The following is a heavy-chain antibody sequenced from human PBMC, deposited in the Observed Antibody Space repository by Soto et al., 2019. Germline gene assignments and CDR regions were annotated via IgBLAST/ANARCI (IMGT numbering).Heavy chain of an antibody. CDR2: TFNYAGRL. CDR1: GFALSSYS. CDR3: ARDRRDGYNFDY. J-gene: IGHJ4*02. D-gene: IGHD5-12*01. V-gene: IGHV3-21*01. Sequence: GGSLRLSCAVSGFALSSYSIAWVRQAPGKGLEWVSFTFNYAGRLYYADSVKGRFAISRDDAKNSLYLQMNSLRAEDTAVYYCARDRRDGYNFDYWGQGTLVTVSS.